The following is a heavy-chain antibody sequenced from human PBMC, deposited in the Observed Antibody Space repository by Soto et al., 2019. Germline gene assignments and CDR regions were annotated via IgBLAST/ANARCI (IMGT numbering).Heavy chain of an antibody. CDR3: ARRYGSAIDY. J-gene: IGHJ4*02. CDR1: GGTISSWY. CDR2: IYYSGST. V-gene: IGHV4-59*08. Sequence: QVQLQESGPGLVKPSETLSLTCTVSGGTISSWYWSWIRQPPGKGLEWIGYIYYSGSTNCNPSLKSRATISVDTSKNQFSLKLSSVTPADTAVYYCARRYGSAIDYWGQGTLVTVSS. D-gene: IGHD1-26*01.